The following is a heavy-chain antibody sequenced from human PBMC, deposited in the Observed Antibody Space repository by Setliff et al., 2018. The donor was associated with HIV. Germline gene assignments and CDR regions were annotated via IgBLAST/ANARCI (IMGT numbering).Heavy chain of an antibody. CDR1: GFTFSYYW. Sequence: GGSLRLSCAASGFTSGFTFSYYWMAWVRQAPGKGLEWVANINQDGSEKYYLDSVKGRFTISRDNAKNSLSLQMNSLRAEDTAVYFCARGLDFWGQGTLVTVSS. J-gene: IGHJ4*02. CDR3: ARGLDF. V-gene: IGHV3-7*01. CDR2: INQDGSEK.